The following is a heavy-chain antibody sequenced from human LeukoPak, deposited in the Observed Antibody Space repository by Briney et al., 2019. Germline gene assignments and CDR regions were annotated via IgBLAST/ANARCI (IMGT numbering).Heavy chain of an antibody. D-gene: IGHD6-19*01. Sequence: SQTLSLTCAISGDSVSINSAAWNRIRQSPSRGLEWLGRTYQRSKWYNDYAVSVKSRITINPDISKNQFSLQLNSVTPEDTAVYYCARGPSPYSSGWYFDYWGQGTLVTVSS. J-gene: IGHJ4*02. CDR2: TYQRSKWYN. V-gene: IGHV6-1*01. CDR3: ARGPSPYSSGWYFDY. CDR1: GDSVSINSAA.